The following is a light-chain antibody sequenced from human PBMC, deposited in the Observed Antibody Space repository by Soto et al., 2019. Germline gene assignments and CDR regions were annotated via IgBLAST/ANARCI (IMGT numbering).Light chain of an antibody. J-gene: IGKJ1*01. CDR3: QQYDGYSWT. CDR2: GAS. Sequence: DLQMTQSPSSLSASVGDRVTITCQASQDISNYLNWYQQKPGKAPNLLIYGASNLETGVPSRFSGSGSGTEFTLTISSLQPDDIATYFCQQYDGYSWTFGRGTKVDIK. V-gene: IGKV1-33*01. CDR1: QDISNY.